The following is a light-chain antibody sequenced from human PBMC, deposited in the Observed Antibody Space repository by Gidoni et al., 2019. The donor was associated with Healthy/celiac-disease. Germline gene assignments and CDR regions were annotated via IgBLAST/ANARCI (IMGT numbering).Light chain of an antibody. V-gene: IGKV1-39*01. J-gene: IGKJ1*01. CDR2: AAS. CDR3: QQSYSTPWT. Sequence: DIQMTQSRSSLSASVGDRVTITCRASQSISSYLNWYQQKPGKAPKLLIYAASSLQSGVPSRFSGSGSGTDFTLTISSLQPEDFATYYCQQSYSTPWTFXXXTKVEIK. CDR1: QSISSY.